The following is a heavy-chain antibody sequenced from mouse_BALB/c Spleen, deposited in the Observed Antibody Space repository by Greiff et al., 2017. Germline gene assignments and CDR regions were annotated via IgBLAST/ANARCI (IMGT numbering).Heavy chain of an antibody. CDR1: GYTFTSYT. V-gene: IGHV1-4*02. CDR3: ASCGNGY. J-gene: IGHJ2*01. D-gene: IGHD1-1*02. CDR2: INPSSGYT. Sequence: VQLQQSAAELARPGASVKMSCKASGYTFTSYTMHWVKQRPGQGLEWIGYINPSSGYTEYNQKFKDKTTLTADKSSSTAYMQLSSLTSEDSVVYYCASCGNGYWGQGTTLTVSS.